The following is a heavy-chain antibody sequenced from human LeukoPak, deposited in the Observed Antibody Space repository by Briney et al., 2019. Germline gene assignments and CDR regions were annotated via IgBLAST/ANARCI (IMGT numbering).Heavy chain of an antibody. V-gene: IGHV3-74*01. Sequence: PEGSLRLSCAASGFTFSSYWMHWVRQAPGKGLVWVSRINSDGSSTSYADSVKGRFTISRDNAKNTLYLQMNSLRAEDTAVYYCASGYSGYGVGYWGQGTLVTVSS. J-gene: IGHJ4*02. CDR2: INSDGSST. D-gene: IGHD5-12*01. CDR3: ASGYSGYGVGY. CDR1: GFTFSSYW.